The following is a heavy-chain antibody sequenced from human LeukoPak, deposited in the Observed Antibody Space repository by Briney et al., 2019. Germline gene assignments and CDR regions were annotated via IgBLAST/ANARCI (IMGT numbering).Heavy chain of an antibody. CDR2: ISSSGSTI. J-gene: IGHJ2*01. CDR3: ARDIYDSSGYLYFDL. CDR1: GFTFSSYE. V-gene: IGHV3-48*03. D-gene: IGHD3-22*01. Sequence: PGGSLRLSCAASGFTFSSYEMNWVRQAPGKGLEWVSHISSSGSTIYYADSVKGRFTISRDNAKNSLYLQMNSLRAEDTAVYYCARDIYDSSGYLYFDLWGRGTLVTVSS.